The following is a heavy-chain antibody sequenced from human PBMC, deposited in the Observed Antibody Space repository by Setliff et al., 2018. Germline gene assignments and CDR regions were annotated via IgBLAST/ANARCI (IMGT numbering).Heavy chain of an antibody. CDR3: ARPNYYDNTGFYDRRNDAFDI. J-gene: IGHJ3*02. CDR1: GSPINNTTYY. V-gene: IGHV4-39*02. Sequence: TLSLTCTVSGSPINNTTYYWAWIRQPPGKGLEWVGSVHYTGSTDYNPSLRSRVAISVDTSRNHLSLKLSSVTAADTAVYFCARPNYYDNTGFYDRRNDAFDIWGQGTLVTVSS. D-gene: IGHD3-22*01. CDR2: VHYTGST.